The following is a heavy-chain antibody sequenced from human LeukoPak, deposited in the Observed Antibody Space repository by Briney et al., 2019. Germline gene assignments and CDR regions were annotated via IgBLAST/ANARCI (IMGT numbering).Heavy chain of an antibody. V-gene: IGHV4-34*01. CDR1: GGSFSGYY. CDR3: ARGAVAGKMSWFDP. D-gene: IGHD6-19*01. J-gene: IGHJ5*02. Sequence: PSETLSLTCAVYGGSFSGYYWSWIRQPPGKGLEWIGEINHSGSTNYNSSLKSRVTISVDTSKNQFSLKLSSVTAADTAVYYCARGAVAGKMSWFDPWGQGTLVTVSS. CDR2: INHSGST.